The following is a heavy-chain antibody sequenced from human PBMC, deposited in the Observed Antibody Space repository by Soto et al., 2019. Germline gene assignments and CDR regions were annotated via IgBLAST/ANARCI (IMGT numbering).Heavy chain of an antibody. Sequence: SETLSLTCTVSGGSISRSTYYWGWIRQPPGKGLEWIGSIYYSGSTYYRPSLKSRVTISVDTSKNQFSLKLSSVTAADTAVYYCARQVPAAIRLGWFDPWGQGALVTVSS. CDR3: ARQVPAAIRLGWFDP. D-gene: IGHD2-2*02. CDR1: GGSISRSTYY. V-gene: IGHV4-39*01. J-gene: IGHJ5*02. CDR2: IYYSGST.